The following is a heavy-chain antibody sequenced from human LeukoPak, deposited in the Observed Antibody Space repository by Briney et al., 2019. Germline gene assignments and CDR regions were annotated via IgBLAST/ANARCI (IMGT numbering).Heavy chain of an antibody. CDR1: GFTFSSYA. CDR2: ISYDGSNK. CDR3: ARSHSSMGGYFDY. J-gene: IGHJ4*02. D-gene: IGHD6-13*01. Sequence: PGGSLRLSCAASGFTFSSYAMHWVRQAPGKGLEWVAVISYDGSNKYYADFVKGRFTISRDNSKNTLYLQMNSLRAEDTAVYYCARSHSSMGGYFDYWGQGTLVTVSS. V-gene: IGHV3-30-3*01.